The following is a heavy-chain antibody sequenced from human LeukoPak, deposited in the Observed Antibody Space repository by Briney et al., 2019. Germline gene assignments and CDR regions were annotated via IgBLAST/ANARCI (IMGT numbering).Heavy chain of an antibody. V-gene: IGHV3-48*01. D-gene: IGHD3-22*01. J-gene: IGHJ5*02. CDR2: ITSSSKTI. CDR1: GFTFSTYS. CDR3: ASLRGDYSDSSDPNSFDP. Sequence: SGGSLRLSCGASGFTFSTYSMNWVRQAPGKGLEWVSYITSSSKTIYYADSVKGRFTISRDNGKNSLYLQMNSLRAEDTAVYYCASLRGDYSDSSDPNSFDPWGQGTLVTVSS.